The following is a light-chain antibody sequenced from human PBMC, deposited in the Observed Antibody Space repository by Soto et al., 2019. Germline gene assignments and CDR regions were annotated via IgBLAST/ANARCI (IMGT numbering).Light chain of an antibody. Sequence: QSALTQPASVSGSPGQSITISCTGTSSDVSAFNYVSWYQQHPGKAPKLMIYVVSDRPSGVSNRFSGSKSGNTASLTISGLQTEDEADYYCSSYTSSNILVFGGGTKPIVL. CDR1: SSDVSAFNY. V-gene: IGLV2-14*01. CDR2: VVS. J-gene: IGLJ3*02. CDR3: SSYTSSNILV.